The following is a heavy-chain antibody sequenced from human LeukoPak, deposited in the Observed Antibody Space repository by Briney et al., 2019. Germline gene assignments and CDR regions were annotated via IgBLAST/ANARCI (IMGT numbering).Heavy chain of an antibody. CDR2: ISDSGGST. V-gene: IGHV3-23*01. CDR1: GFTFSSYA. D-gene: IGHD4-17*01. J-gene: IGHJ4*02. Sequence: PGGSLRLSCAASGFTFSSYAMSWVRQAPGKGLEWVSAISDSGGSTYYADSVKGRFTISRDNSKNTPYLQMNSLRAEDTAVYYCAKERGDYGKGFDYWGQGTLVTVSS. CDR3: AKERGDYGKGFDY.